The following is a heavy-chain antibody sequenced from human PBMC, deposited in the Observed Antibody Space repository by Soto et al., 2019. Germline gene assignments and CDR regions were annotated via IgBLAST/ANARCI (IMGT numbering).Heavy chain of an antibody. Sequence: ASVKVSCKVSGYTLTELSMHWVRQAPGKGLEWMGGFDPEDGETIYAQKFQGRVTMTEDTSTDTAYMELSSLRSEDTAVYYCATGPDSSGSFDYWGQGTLVTVSS. CDR1: GYTLTELS. J-gene: IGHJ4*02. CDR2: FDPEDGET. V-gene: IGHV1-24*01. D-gene: IGHD3-22*01. CDR3: ATGPDSSGSFDY.